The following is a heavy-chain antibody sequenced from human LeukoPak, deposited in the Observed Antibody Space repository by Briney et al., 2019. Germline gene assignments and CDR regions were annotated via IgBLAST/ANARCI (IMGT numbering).Heavy chain of an antibody. D-gene: IGHD3-22*01. Sequence: ASVKVSCKASGYTFTSHGISWVRQAPGQGLEWMGWISAYNGNTNYAQKLQGRVTMTTDTSTSTAYMELSSLRSEDTAVYYCATAMLSSGYYNDAFDIWGQGTMVTVSS. J-gene: IGHJ3*02. V-gene: IGHV1-18*01. CDR3: ATAMLSSGYYNDAFDI. CDR2: ISAYNGNT. CDR1: GYTFTSHG.